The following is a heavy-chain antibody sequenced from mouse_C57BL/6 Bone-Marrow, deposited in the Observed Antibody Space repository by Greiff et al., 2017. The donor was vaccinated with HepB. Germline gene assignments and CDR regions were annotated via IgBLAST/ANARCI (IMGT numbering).Heavy chain of an antibody. V-gene: IGHV5-16*01. CDR3: ARDLYYDYAWFAY. Sequence: EVKLQESEGGLVQPGSSMKLSCTASGFTFSDYYMAWVRQVPEKGLEWVANINYDGSSTYYLDSLKSRFIISRDNAKNILYLQMSSLKSEDTATYYCARDLYYDYAWFAYWGQGTLVTVSA. CDR1: GFTFSDYY. CDR2: INYDGSST. D-gene: IGHD2-4*01. J-gene: IGHJ3*01.